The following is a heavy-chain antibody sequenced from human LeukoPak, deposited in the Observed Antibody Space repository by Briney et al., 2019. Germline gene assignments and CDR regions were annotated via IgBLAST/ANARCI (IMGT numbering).Heavy chain of an antibody. CDR3: ASPRRKRGVGATPHAFDI. CDR2: INHSGST. J-gene: IGHJ3*02. CDR1: GGSFSGYY. V-gene: IGHV4-34*01. Sequence: SETLSLTCAVYGGSFSGYYWSWIRRPPGRGVEWIGEINHSGSTNYNPSLKSRVTLSVDTSKNQFSLKLSPVTAADTAVYYCASPRRKRGVGATPHAFDIWGQGTMVTVSS. D-gene: IGHD1-26*01.